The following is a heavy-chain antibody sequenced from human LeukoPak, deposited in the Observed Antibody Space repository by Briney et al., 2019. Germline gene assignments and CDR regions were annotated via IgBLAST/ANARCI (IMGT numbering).Heavy chain of an antibody. CDR1: GYSISSGYY. V-gene: IGHV4-38-2*01. J-gene: IGHJ4*02. D-gene: IGHD6-13*01. CDR2: IYHSGSP. Sequence: PSETLSLTCAVSGYSISSGYYWGWIRQPPGEGLEWIGSIYHSGSPYYHPSLKSRVTISVDTSKNQFSLKLSSVTAADTAVYYCARGGSFRKSFDYWGQGTLVTVSS. CDR3: ARGGSFRKSFDY.